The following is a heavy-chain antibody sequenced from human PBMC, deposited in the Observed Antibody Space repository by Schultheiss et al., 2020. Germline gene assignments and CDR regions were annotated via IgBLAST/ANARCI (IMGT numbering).Heavy chain of an antibody. J-gene: IGHJ6*02. Sequence: SETLSLTCAVYGGSFSGYYWSWIRQPPGKGLEWIGEINHSGSTNYNPSLKSRVTISVDTSKNQFSLKLSSVTAADTAVYYCARITMVQGVIYYYYYYGMDVWGQGTLVTVSS. CDR2: INHSGST. D-gene: IGHD3-10*01. CDR1: GGSFSGYY. V-gene: IGHV4-34*01. CDR3: ARITMVQGVIYYYYYYGMDV.